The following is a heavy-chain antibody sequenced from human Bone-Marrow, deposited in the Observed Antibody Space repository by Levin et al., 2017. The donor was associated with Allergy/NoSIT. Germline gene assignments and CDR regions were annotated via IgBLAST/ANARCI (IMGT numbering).Heavy chain of an antibody. CDR3: AGIAGLNAFDI. J-gene: IGHJ3*02. D-gene: IGHD1-14*01. V-gene: IGHV3-48*03. CDR1: GFTFSSYE. Sequence: GGSLRLSCAASGFTFSSYEMNWVRQAPGKGLEWVSYISSSGSTIYYADSVKGRFTISRDNAKNSLYLQMNSLRAEDTAVYYCAGIAGLNAFDIWGQGTMVTVSS. CDR2: ISSSGSTI.